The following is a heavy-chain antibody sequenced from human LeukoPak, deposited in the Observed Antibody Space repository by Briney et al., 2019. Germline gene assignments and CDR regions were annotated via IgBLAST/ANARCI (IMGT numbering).Heavy chain of an antibody. CDR1: GFTFNNYA. CDR3: ARDRGYYGDYSFDY. CDR2: ISSSGSTI. D-gene: IGHD4-17*01. Sequence: PEGSLRLSCAASGFTFNNYAMSWVRQAPGKGLEWVSYISSSGSTIYYADSVKGRFTISRDNAKNSLYLQMNSLRAEDTAVYYCARDRGYYGDYSFDYWGQGTLVTVSS. J-gene: IGHJ4*02. V-gene: IGHV3-11*04.